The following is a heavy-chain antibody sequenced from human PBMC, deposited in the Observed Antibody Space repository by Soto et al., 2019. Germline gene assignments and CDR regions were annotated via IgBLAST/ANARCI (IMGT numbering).Heavy chain of an antibody. V-gene: IGHV4-34*01. J-gene: IGHJ4*02. CDR2: INHSGST. CDR1: GGSFSGYS. CDR3: ARDKITGLFDY. D-gene: IGHD2-8*02. Sequence: QVQLQQWGAGLLKPSETLSLTCAVYGGSFSGYSWTWIRQPPGTGLEWIGEINHSGSTNYNPSLKSRVTISVDPSKNQFSLKLPSVTAADTAVYYCARDKITGLFDYWGQGTLVTVSS.